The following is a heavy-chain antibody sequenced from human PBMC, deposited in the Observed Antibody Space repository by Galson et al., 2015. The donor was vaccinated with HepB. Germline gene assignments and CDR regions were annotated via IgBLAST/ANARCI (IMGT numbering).Heavy chain of an antibody. V-gene: IGHV3-11*01. D-gene: IGHD3-22*01. Sequence: SLRLSCAASGFTFSGYYMSWIRQAPGKGLEWVSYISSSGSTTYYADSVKGRFTISRANAMNSPFLQMDSLRAEDTAVYYCARDRNYYESSAFDMWGQGTMVTVSS. CDR3: ARDRNYYESSAFDM. CDR2: ISSSGSTT. J-gene: IGHJ3*02. CDR1: GFTFSGYY.